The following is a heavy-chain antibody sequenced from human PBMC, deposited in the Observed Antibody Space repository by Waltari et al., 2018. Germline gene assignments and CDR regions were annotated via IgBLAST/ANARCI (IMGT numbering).Heavy chain of an antibody. Sequence: QVQMVQSGAEVKRPGASVKVSCKASGYTFTDYFIHWVRQAPGQGLEWTGLINLNSGAARYAQKFQGRVTMTRDASINTAYMELSSLRSDDTAVYYCARDSAVLAGTYFDYWGQGSLVTVSP. J-gene: IGHJ4*02. CDR3: ARDSAVLAGTYFDY. CDR1: GYTFTDYF. D-gene: IGHD6-19*01. CDR2: INLNSGAA. V-gene: IGHV1-2*02.